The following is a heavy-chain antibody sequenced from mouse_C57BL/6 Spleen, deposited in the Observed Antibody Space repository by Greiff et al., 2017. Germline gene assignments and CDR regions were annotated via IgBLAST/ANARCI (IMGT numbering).Heavy chain of an antibody. CDR3: ARTGSSPYYAMDY. Sequence: VQGVESGGGLVKPGGSLKLSCAASGFTFSSYAMSWVRQTPEKRLEWVATISDGGSYTYYPDNVKGRFTISRDNAKNNLYLQMSHLKSEDTAMYYCARTGSSPYYAMDYWGQGTSVTVSS. CDR1: GFTFSSYA. CDR2: ISDGGSYT. V-gene: IGHV5-4*01. J-gene: IGHJ4*01. D-gene: IGHD1-1*01.